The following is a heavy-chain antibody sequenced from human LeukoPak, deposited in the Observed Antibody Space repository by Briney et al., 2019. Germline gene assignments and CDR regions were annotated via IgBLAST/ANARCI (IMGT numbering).Heavy chain of an antibody. Sequence: GGSLRLSCVASGFTFSSSWMSWVRRAPGKGLEWVANIRQDGTEEYYVDSVRGRFSISKDNAKNSLYLQMNSLRAEDTAVYYCARDPCHGALDYWGQGALVTVSS. D-gene: IGHD2-2*01. CDR3: ARDPCHGALDY. CDR2: IRQDGTEE. V-gene: IGHV3-7*03. CDR1: GFTFSSSW. J-gene: IGHJ4*02.